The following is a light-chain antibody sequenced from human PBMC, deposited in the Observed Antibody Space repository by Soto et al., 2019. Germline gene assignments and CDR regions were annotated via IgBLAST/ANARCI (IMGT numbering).Light chain of an antibody. CDR2: DAS. CDR1: QGISSA. J-gene: IGKJ1*01. V-gene: IGKV1-13*02. CDR3: QQFNSYPWT. Sequence: AIQLTQSPSSLSASVGDRVTITCRASQGISSALVWYQQKVGKAPKALIYDASSLESGVPSRFSGTGSGTDFTLSISSLQPEDFATYYCQQFNSYPWTFGQGTKVEIK.